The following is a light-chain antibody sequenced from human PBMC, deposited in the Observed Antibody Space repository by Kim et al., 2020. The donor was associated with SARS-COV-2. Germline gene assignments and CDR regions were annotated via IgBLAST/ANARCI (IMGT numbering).Light chain of an antibody. CDR3: QQYGSSLVT. Sequence: LSPGEKATLPRRASQRINRILLAWYQQKPGQAPRPLIYGASSSDTGIPDRFSGSGSGTDFTLNINRMEPEDFAVYYCQQYGSSLVTFRQGTKLEI. CDR2: GAS. J-gene: IGKJ2*01. V-gene: IGKV3-20*01. CDR1: QRINRIL.